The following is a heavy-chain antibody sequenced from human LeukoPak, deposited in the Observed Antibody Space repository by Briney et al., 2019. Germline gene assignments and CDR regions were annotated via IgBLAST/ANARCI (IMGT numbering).Heavy chain of an antibody. CDR2: TYYRSKWYN. CDR3: AREDKGLYGMDV. V-gene: IGHV6-1*01. Sequence: SQTLSLTCAISGDSVSSSTATWHWIRQSPSRGLEWLGRTYYRSKWYNDRAVSVKSRITIDPDTSDNQFSLHLNSVTPEDTAVYYYAREDKGLYGMDVWGEGTTVTVSS. D-gene: IGHD6-19*01. CDR1: GDSVSSSTAT. J-gene: IGHJ6*04.